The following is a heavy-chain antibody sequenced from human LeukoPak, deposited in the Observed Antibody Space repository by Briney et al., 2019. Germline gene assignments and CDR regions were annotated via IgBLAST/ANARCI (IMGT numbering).Heavy chain of an antibody. CDR2: ISTSSSYT. V-gene: IGHV3-11*03. Sequence: GGSLRLSCAASGFTFSDYYMSWIRQAPGKGLEWVSYISTSSSYTNYADSVKGRFTISRATAENSLYLQMNSLRAEDTAVYYCARGYSTVDYWGQGTLVTVSS. CDR1: GFTFSDYY. CDR3: ARGYSTVDY. J-gene: IGHJ4*02. D-gene: IGHD1-26*01.